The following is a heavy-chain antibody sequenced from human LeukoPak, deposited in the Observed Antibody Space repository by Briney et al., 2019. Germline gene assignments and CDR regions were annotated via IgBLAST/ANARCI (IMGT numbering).Heavy chain of an antibody. D-gene: IGHD5-18*01. CDR3: ARIRGYSYGYAG. Sequence: ASVKVSCKASGYTFTGYYMHLVRQAPGQGLEWMGWINPNSGGTNYAQKFQGRVTMTRDTSISTAYMELSRLRSDDTAMYYCARIRGYSYGYAGWGQGTLVNGS. CDR1: GYTFTGYY. V-gene: IGHV1-2*02. J-gene: IGHJ4*02. CDR2: INPNSGGT.